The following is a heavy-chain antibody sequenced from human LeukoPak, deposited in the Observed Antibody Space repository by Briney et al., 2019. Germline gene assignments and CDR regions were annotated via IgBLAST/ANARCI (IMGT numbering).Heavy chain of an antibody. V-gene: IGHV3-21*01. J-gene: IGHJ6*02. D-gene: IGHD3-10*01. CDR1: GFTFSSYR. Sequence: GGSLRLSCAASGFTFSSYRMNWVRQAPGKGLEWVSSISSSSSYIYYADSVKGRFTISRDNAKNSLYLQMNSLRAEDTAVYYCARGGITMVRGVITSGMDVWGQGTTVTVSS. CDR2: ISSSSSYI. CDR3: ARGGITMVRGVITSGMDV.